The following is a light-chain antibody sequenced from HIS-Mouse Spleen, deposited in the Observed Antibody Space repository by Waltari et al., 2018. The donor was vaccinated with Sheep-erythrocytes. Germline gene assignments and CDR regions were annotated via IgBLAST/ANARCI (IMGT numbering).Light chain of an antibody. CDR1: SSDVGGYNY. CDR2: DVS. V-gene: IGLV2-11*01. Sequence: QSALTQPRSVSGSPGQSVTISCTGTSSDVGGYNYVSWYQQHPGKAPKLMIYDVSKQPSGVPDCFPGSKSGNTASLTISGLQAEDEADYYCCSYAGSYNHVFATGTKVTVL. J-gene: IGLJ1*01. CDR3: CSYAGSYNHV.